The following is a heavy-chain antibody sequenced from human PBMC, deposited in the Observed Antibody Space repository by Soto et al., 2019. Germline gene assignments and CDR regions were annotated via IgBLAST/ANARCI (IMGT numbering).Heavy chain of an antibody. J-gene: IGHJ4*02. Sequence: SETLSLTCTVSGGSIRSYYWTWIRQPPGKGLEWIGYIDYSGSTTYSPSLKTRVTLSVDTSKNQFSLKLRSVTAADTAVYFCARGRGDSRGTKFDFWGQGILVTVSS. CDR1: GGSIRSYY. V-gene: IGHV4-59*01. CDR3: ARGRGDSRGTKFDF. CDR2: IDYSGST. D-gene: IGHD3-22*01.